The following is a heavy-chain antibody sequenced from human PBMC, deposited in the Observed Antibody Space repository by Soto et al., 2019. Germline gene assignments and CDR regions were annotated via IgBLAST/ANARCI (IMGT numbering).Heavy chain of an antibody. D-gene: IGHD5-18*01. CDR1: GGTFSSYA. V-gene: IGHV1-69*01. CDR2: IIPIFGTA. J-gene: IGHJ3*01. Sequence: QVQLVQSGAEVKKPGSSVKVSCKASGGTFSSYAISWVRQAPGQGLEWMGGIIPIFGTANYAPTFQDRVAITADESTNTAYMEINGLTSEDTAIYYCARGGYIDPSRHFDVWGQGTLVTVSS. CDR3: ARGGYIDPSRHFDV.